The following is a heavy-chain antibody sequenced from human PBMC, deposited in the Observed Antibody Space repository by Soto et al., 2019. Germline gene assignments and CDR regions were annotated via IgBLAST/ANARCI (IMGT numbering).Heavy chain of an antibody. J-gene: IGHJ4*02. CDR3: AKDSTYIWGSYRQDYYFDY. Sequence: PGGSLRLSCVASGFTFSTYWMSWVRLAPGKGLEWVATIRRSGSSKYYADSVKGRFTISRDNSKNTLYLQMNSLRAEDTAVYYCAKDSTYIWGSYRQDYYFDYWGQGTLVTVSS. V-gene: IGHV3-23*01. D-gene: IGHD3-16*02. CDR2: IRRSGSSK. CDR1: GFTFSTYW.